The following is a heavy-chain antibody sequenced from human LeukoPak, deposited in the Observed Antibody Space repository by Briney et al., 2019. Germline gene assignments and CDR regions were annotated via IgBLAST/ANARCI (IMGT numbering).Heavy chain of an antibody. CDR3: ARDLYSRRMNYHGSGSYFAY. CDR2: ISGYNGNT. Sequence: ASVTVSCKASGYTFASYGISWVRQAPGQGLEWMGWISGYNGNTHYEQKLQGRVTMTTDTSTSTAYMELRSLRSDDTAVYYCARDLYSRRMNYHGSGSYFAYWGQGTLVTVSS. D-gene: IGHD3-10*01. V-gene: IGHV1-18*01. CDR1: GYTFASYG. J-gene: IGHJ4*02.